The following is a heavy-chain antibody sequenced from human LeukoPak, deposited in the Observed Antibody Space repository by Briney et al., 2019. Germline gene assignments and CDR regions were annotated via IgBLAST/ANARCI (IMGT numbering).Heavy chain of an antibody. CDR3: ARDSGYGDYVGNP. V-gene: IGHV1-18*01. J-gene: IGHJ5*02. Sequence: ASVKVSCKASGYSFTTYGISWVRQAPGQRLEWMGWISTYNGNTNYAQKLQDRVTMTTDTSTSTAYMELRSLRYDVTAVYYCARDSGYGDYVGNPWGQGTLVTVSS. D-gene: IGHD4-17*01. CDR2: ISTYNGNT. CDR1: GYSFTTYG.